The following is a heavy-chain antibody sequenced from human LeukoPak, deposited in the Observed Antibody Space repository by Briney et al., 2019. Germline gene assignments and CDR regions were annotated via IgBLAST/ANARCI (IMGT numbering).Heavy chain of an antibody. V-gene: IGHV3-7*01. CDR2: IKQDGSEK. CDR1: GFTFSSYW. J-gene: IGHJ3*02. CDR3: AREAGEEATAFDI. Sequence: GGSLRLSCAASGFTFSSYWMSWVRQAPGKGLEWVANIKQDGSEKYYVDSVKGRFTISGDNAKNSLYLQMNSLRAEDTAVYYCAREAGEEATAFDIWGQGTMVTVSS. D-gene: IGHD7-27*01.